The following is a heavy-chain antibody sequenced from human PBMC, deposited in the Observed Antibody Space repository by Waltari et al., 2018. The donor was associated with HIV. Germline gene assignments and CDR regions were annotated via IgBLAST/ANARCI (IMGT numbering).Heavy chain of an antibody. CDR2: IYYSGRT. Sequence: QLQLQESGPGLVKPSETLSLTCTVSGGSISSSSYYWGWIRQPPGKGLEWIGSIYYSGRTSYNPSLKSRVTIPVDTSKNQFSLKLSSVTAADTAVYYCARGVPTGTTPHWGQGTLVTVSS. J-gene: IGHJ4*02. D-gene: IGHD1-7*01. V-gene: IGHV4-39*07. CDR3: ARGVPTGTTPH. CDR1: GGSISSSSYY.